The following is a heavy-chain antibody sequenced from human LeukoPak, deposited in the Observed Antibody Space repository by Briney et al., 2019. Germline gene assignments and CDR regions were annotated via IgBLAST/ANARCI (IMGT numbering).Heavy chain of an antibody. CDR1: GYSISSGYY. CDR2: IYHSGST. J-gene: IGHJ4*02. V-gene: IGHV4-38-2*02. D-gene: IGHD6-13*01. CDR3: ARIGIAAAGIFDY. Sequence: PSETLSLTCTVSGYSISSGYYWGWIRQPPGKGLEWIGSIYHSGSTYYNPSLKSRVTISVDTSKNQFSLKLSSVTAADTAVYYCARIGIAAAGIFDYWGQGTLVTVSS.